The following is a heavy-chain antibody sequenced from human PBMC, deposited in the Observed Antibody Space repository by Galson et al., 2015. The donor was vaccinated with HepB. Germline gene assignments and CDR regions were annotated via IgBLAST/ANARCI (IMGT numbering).Heavy chain of an antibody. CDR3: ARAATNYDFFFPDGMDV. J-gene: IGHJ6*02. D-gene: IGHD3-3*01. V-gene: IGHV3-30-3*01. CDR2: ISYDGSNK. Sequence: SLRLSCAASGFTFSSYAMHWVRQAPGKGLEWVAVISYDGSNKYYADSVKGRFTISRDNSKNTLYLQMNSLRAEDTAVYYCARAATNYDFFFPDGMDVWGQGTTVTVSS. CDR1: GFTFSSYA.